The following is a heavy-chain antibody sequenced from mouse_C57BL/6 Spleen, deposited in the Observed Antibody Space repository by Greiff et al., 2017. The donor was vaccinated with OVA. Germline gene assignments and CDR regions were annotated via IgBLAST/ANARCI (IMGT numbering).Heavy chain of an antibody. CDR2: INPSTGGT. CDR1: GYSFTGYY. V-gene: IGHV1-42*01. Sequence: VQLQQSGPELVKPGASVKISCKASGYSFTGYYMNWVKQSPEKSLEWIGEINPSTGGTTYNQKFKAKATLTVDKSSSTAYMQLKSLTSEDSAVYYCARSSYGSNWYFDVWGKGTTVTVSS. D-gene: IGHD1-1*01. J-gene: IGHJ1*03. CDR3: ARSSYGSNWYFDV.